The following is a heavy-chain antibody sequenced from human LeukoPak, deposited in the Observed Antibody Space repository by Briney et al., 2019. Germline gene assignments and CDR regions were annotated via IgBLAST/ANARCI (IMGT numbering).Heavy chain of an antibody. Sequence: GASVKVSCKASGYTFTSYYMHWVRQAPGQGLEWMGIINPSGGSTSYARKFQGRVTMTRDMSTSTVYMELSSLRSEDTAVYYCARADDSSGYRSYFDYWGQGTLVTVSS. CDR3: ARADDSSGYRSYFDY. V-gene: IGHV1-46*01. D-gene: IGHD3-22*01. CDR1: GYTFTSYY. J-gene: IGHJ4*02. CDR2: INPSGGST.